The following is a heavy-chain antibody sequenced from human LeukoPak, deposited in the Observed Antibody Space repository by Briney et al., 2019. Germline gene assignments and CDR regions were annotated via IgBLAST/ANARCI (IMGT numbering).Heavy chain of an antibody. J-gene: IGHJ3*02. CDR2: ISGSGSSI. CDR1: GFHLSRYE. D-gene: IGHD3-10*01. Sequence: LWGSLRLSCAASGFHLSRYEMSLVRQAPGKGLEWVSAISGSGSSIYYADSVKGRFTISRDNAKNSLYLQMNSLRAKDTAVYYCARMGIWFGELLGAFDIWGQGTMVTVSS. CDR3: ARMGIWFGELLGAFDI. V-gene: IGHV3-23*01.